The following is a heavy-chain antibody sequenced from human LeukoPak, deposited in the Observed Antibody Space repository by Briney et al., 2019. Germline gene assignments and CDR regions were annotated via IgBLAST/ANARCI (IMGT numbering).Heavy chain of an antibody. D-gene: IGHD2-15*01. Sequence: GGSLRLSCAASGFTFSSYWMSWVHQAPGKGLEWVANIKQDGSEKYYVDSVKGRFTISRDNAKNSLYLQMNSLRAEDTAVYHCAREGHCSGGTCYTTETEFDYWGQGTPVTVSS. CDR2: IKQDGSEK. V-gene: IGHV3-7*01. J-gene: IGHJ4*02. CDR3: AREGHCSGGTCYTTETEFDY. CDR1: GFTFSSYW.